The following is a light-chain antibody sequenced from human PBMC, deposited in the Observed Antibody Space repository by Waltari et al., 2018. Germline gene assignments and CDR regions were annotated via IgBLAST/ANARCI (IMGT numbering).Light chain of an antibody. CDR2: DAS. J-gene: IGKJ1*01. Sequence: EIVMTQSPATLSLSPGERATLSCRASQTVNNRLAWYQQRPGQGPRLLIYDASTRAAGIPDRFSGSGSGTEFTLTITRLEPEDVAVYFCQQERNWSWTFGQGTKVEIK. CDR1: QTVNNR. CDR3: QQERNWSWT. V-gene: IGKV3D-15*01.